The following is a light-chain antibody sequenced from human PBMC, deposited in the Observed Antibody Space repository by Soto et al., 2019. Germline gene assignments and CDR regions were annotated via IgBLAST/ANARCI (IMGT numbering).Light chain of an antibody. CDR3: QSYDSGLNGPYV. CDR2: SDN. Sequence: QAVVTQPPSVSGAPGQRVTISCTGSSSNIGAGKEVHWYQQLPGTAPKLLIYSDNTRPSGVPGRFSGSRSGASASLAITGLQTEDEADYYCQSYDSGLNGPYVFGTGTKLTVL. CDR1: SSNIGAGKE. J-gene: IGLJ1*01. V-gene: IGLV1-40*03.